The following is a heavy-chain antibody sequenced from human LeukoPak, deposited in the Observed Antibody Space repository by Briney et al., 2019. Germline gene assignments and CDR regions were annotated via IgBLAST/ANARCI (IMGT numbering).Heavy chain of an antibody. CDR3: AKDNYYDSSGYWGDAFDI. V-gene: IGHV3-9*01. CDR2: ISWNSGSI. CDR1: GFTFDDYA. Sequence: PGRSPRLSCAASGFTFDDYAMHWVRQAPGKGLEWVAGISWNSGSIGYADSVKGRFTISRDNAKNSLYLQMNSLRAEDTALYYCAKDNYYDSSGYWGDAFDIWGQGTMVSVSS. J-gene: IGHJ3*02. D-gene: IGHD3-22*01.